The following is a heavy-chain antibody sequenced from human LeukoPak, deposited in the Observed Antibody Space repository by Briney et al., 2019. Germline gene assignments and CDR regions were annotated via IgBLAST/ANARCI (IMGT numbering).Heavy chain of an antibody. J-gene: IGHJ4*02. D-gene: IGHD6-19*01. CDR3: AKASSGWSQYDY. CDR2: ISGSWTTT. V-gene: IGHV3-23*01. CDR1: GFTFSSYA. Sequence: GGSLRLSCAASGFTFSSYAMSWVRQAPGKGPEWVSAISGSWTTTYYADSVKGRFTISRDNSKNTLYLQMNSLRAEDTAVYYCAKASSGWSQYDYWGQGTLVPVSS.